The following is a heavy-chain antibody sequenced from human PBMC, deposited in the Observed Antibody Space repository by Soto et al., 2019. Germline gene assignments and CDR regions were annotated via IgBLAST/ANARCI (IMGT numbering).Heavy chain of an antibody. CDR2: ISTDGETT. V-gene: IGHV3-23*01. J-gene: IGHJ5*02. D-gene: IGHD1-26*01. CDR3: AQYTCTTSTCNRWFDP. Sequence: GSLRRSGASSGSGFTFNSDGMTWVRQAPGRGLEWVSVISTDGETTSYADSVQGRFTISRYNSRNTLYLQMNSLRVDDSAIYYCAQYTCTTSTCNRWFDPWGQGTLVTVSS. CDR1: GSGFTFNSDG.